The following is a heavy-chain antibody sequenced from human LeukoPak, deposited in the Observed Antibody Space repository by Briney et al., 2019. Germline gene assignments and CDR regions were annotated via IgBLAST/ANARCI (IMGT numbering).Heavy chain of an antibody. CDR1: GFTVSSNY. D-gene: IGHD3-22*01. Sequence: GGSLRLSCAVSGFTVSSNYMNWVRQAPGKGLEWVSAISGSTTTTLYADSVKGRFTISRDNSKNTLFLQMNSLRAEDTAVYYCAKWTSYYGDWGQGTPVTVPS. V-gene: IGHV3-23*01. CDR3: AKWTSYYGD. J-gene: IGHJ4*02. CDR2: ISGSTTTT.